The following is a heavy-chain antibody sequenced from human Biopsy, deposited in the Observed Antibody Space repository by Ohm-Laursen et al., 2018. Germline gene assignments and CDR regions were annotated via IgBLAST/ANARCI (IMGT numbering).Heavy chain of an antibody. V-gene: IGHV4-59*08. J-gene: IGHJ4*02. CDR3: VRLNRRGNIIFFSY. CDR2: RFHSGSP. Sequence: SETLSLTCTVSGGSITADFWTWIRQTPGERLEWIGYRFHSGSPIHNPSLKSRVTISVDTSKIQFSLTLTSVTAADTAVYYCVRLNRRGNIIFFSYWGRGTLVTVSS. CDR1: GGSITADF. D-gene: IGHD3/OR15-3a*01.